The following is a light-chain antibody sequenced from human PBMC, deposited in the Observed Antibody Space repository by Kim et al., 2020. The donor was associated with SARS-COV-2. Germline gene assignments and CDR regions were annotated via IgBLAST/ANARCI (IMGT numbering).Light chain of an antibody. CDR1: QSISSW. CDR3: KQHNNYPYT. V-gene: IGKV1-5*01. CDR2: DAS. J-gene: IGKJ2*01. Sequence: DIQMTQSPSTLSASVGDRVTISCRASQSISSWLAWYQKKPGRAPKLLIYDASTLESGVPSRFSGSGSGTEFTLTISSLQPDDFASYYCKQHNNYPYTFGQGTKLEIK.